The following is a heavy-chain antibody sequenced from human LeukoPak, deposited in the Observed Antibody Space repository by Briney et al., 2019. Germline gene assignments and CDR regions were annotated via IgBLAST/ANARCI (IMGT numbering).Heavy chain of an antibody. CDR2: IKQDGSEK. Sequence: GGSLRLSCAASGFTVSSNYMSWVRRAPGKGLEWVANIKQDGSEKYYVDSVKGRFTISRDNAKNSLYLQMNSLRAEDTAVYYCASLPRDPDAFDIWGQGTMVTVSS. CDR1: GFTVSSNY. D-gene: IGHD3-10*01. CDR3: ASLPRDPDAFDI. J-gene: IGHJ3*02. V-gene: IGHV3-7*01.